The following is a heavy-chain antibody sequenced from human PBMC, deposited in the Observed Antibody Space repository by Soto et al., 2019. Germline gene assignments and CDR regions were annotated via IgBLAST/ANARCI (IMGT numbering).Heavy chain of an antibody. CDR1: GDTFTTYD. CDR2: INPNSGNI. CDR3: ARCRAQGSYYPIDY. V-gene: IGHV1-8*01. J-gene: IGHJ4*02. D-gene: IGHD3-10*01. Sequence: ASVKVACKASGDTFTTYDINWVRQATGHGLEWMGWINPNSGNIGYAQRFQGRVTMTRDTAIRTAYMEVSSLRSDDTAVCYCARCRAQGSYYPIDYWGQATLVTVSS.